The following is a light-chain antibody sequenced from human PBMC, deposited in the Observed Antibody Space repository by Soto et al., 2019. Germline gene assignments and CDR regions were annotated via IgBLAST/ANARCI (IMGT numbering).Light chain of an antibody. CDR1: QSVSSN. J-gene: IGKJ3*01. CDR3: QEYNDWPPIT. V-gene: IGKV3-15*01. CDR2: GAS. Sequence: EIVMTQSPATLSVSPGERATLSCRASQSVSSNLAWYQQKPAQAPRLLIYGASTRATGIPARFSGSGSGTEFTLTISSLQSEDSAVYYCQEYNDWPPITFGRGTKVDIK.